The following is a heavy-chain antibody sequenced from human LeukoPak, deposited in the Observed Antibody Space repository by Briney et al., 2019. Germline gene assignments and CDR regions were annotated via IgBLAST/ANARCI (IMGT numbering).Heavy chain of an antibody. CDR3: GKDTYYYGSGSYYDGIDY. CDR1: GDSVSSKSAA. J-gene: IGHJ4*02. D-gene: IGHD3-10*01. Sequence: PSQTLSLTCAISGDSVSSKSAAWNWIRESPSRGLEWLGRTYYRSKWYNDYAVSVKSRITIKPDPSKNQFSLQLNSVTPEDTAVYYCGKDTYYYGSGSYYDGIDYWGQGTMVTVSS. CDR2: TYYRSKWYN. V-gene: IGHV6-1*01.